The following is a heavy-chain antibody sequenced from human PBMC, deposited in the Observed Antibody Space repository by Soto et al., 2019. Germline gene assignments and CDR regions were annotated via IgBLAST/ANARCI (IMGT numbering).Heavy chain of an antibody. CDR2: ISSSSSYI. CDR3: ARELSRYYYDSSGYYTLDY. Sequence: EVQLVESGGGLVKPGGSLRLSCAASGFSFSSYSMNWVRQAPGKGLEWVSSISSSSSYIYYADSVKGRFTISRDNAKNSLYLQMNSLRAEDPALYYCARELSRYYYDSSGYYTLDYWGQGTLVTVSS. V-gene: IGHV3-21*01. CDR1: GFSFSSYS. D-gene: IGHD3-22*01. J-gene: IGHJ4*02.